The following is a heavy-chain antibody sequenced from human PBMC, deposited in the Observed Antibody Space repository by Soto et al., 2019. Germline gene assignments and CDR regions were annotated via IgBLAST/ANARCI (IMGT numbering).Heavy chain of an antibody. CDR3: ARVAYDRSGYPYFDY. V-gene: IGHV1-2*04. CDR2: INPNSGGT. CDR1: GYTFTGYY. J-gene: IGHJ4*02. D-gene: IGHD3-22*01. Sequence: QVQLVQSGAEVKKPGASVKVSCKASGYTFTGYYMHWVRQAPGQGLEWMGWINPNSGGTNYAQKFQGWVTMTRDTSISSAYMELSRLRSDDTAVYYCARVAYDRSGYPYFDYWGQGTLVTVSS.